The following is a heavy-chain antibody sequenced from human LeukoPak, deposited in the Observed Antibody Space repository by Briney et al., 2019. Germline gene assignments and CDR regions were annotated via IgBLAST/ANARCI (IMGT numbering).Heavy chain of an antibody. D-gene: IGHD4-11*01. CDR1: GGSISSGDYY. J-gene: IGHJ6*03. V-gene: IGHV4-30-4*08. CDR2: IYYSGST. Sequence: SETLSLTCTVSGGSISSGDYYWSWIRQPPGKGLEWIGYIYYSGSTYYNPSLKSRVTISVDTSKNQFSLKLSSVTAADTAVYYCASITTVTTYYYYYYYKDVWGKGTTVTVSS. CDR3: ASITTVTTYYYYYYYKDV.